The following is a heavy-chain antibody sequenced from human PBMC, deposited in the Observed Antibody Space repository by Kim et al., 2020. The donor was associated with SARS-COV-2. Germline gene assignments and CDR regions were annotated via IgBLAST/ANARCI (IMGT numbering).Heavy chain of an antibody. CDR2: T. Sequence: TYYHPSLKSRVTMSVDTSKNQFALKLSSVTAVDTAVYYCARIISGGHIDYWGQGTLVTVSS. V-gene: IGHV4-28*01. D-gene: IGHD3-16*01. CDR3: ARIISGGHIDY. J-gene: IGHJ4*02.